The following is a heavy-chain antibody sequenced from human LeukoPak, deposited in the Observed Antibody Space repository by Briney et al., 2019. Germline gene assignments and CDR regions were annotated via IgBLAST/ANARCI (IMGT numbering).Heavy chain of an antibody. Sequence: GGTLRLSCAASGFTFSGSALHWVRQASGKGLEWVGRIRCTANGYATAYAASVKGRFTISRDDSKNTAYLQMDSLKTEDTAVYYCTGNYYGSGSYADFDYWGQGTLVTVSS. V-gene: IGHV3-73*01. CDR2: IRCTANGYAT. D-gene: IGHD3-10*01. J-gene: IGHJ4*02. CDR1: GFTFSGSA. CDR3: TGNYYGSGSYADFDY.